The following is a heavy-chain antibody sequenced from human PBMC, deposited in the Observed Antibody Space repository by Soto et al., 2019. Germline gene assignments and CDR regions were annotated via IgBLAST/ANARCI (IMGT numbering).Heavy chain of an antibody. J-gene: IGHJ4*02. CDR1: GFTFSSYS. V-gene: IGHV3-21*01. D-gene: IGHD2-15*01. Sequence: PGGSLRLSCAASGFTFSSYSMNWVRQAPGKGLEWVSSISSSSSYIYYADSAKGRFTISRDNAKNSLYLQMNSLRAEDTAVYYCARDPPLVAATSGYWGQGTLVTVSS. CDR3: ARDPPLVAATSGY. CDR2: ISSSSSYI.